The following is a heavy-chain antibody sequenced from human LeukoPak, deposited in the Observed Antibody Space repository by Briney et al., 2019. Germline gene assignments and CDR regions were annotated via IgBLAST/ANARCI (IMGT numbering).Heavy chain of an antibody. CDR2: ISGSGGRT. CDR3: AKSVVVAAYYYSNC. Sequence: GGSLRLSCAASGFPFSSYAMSWVRQAPGKGLEWVSAISGSGGRTYYADSVKGRFTISRVNSKNTLYLQMNSLRAEGTAVHYCAKSVVVAAYYYSNCRGQGTLVTASS. CDR1: GFPFSSYA. J-gene: IGHJ4*02. V-gene: IGHV3-23*01. D-gene: IGHD2-15*01.